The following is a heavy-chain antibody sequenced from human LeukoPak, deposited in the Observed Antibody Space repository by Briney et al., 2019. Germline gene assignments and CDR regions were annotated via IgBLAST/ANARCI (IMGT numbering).Heavy chain of an antibody. CDR1: GFTFDDYA. CDR3: ARDVGRSGYTDY. Sequence: PGGSLRPSCAASGFTFDDYAMHWVRQAPGKGLEWVSGISWNSGSIGYADSVKGRLTISRDNAKNSLYLQMNSLTAEDTAVYYCARDVGRSGYTDYWGQGTLVTVSS. D-gene: IGHD3-22*01. CDR2: ISWNSGSI. V-gene: IGHV3-9*01. J-gene: IGHJ4*02.